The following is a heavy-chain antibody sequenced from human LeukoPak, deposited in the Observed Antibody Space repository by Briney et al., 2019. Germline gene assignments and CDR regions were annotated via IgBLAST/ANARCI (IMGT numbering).Heavy chain of an antibody. CDR3: AKDVVIAVAGYYFDY. Sequence: GRSLRLSCAASGFTFSSHAMHWVRQAPGKGLEWVSAISGSGGSTYYADSVKGRFTISRDNSKNTLYLQMNSLRAEDTAVYYCAKDVVIAVAGYYFDYWGQGTLVTVSS. D-gene: IGHD6-19*01. CDR2: ISGSGGST. V-gene: IGHV3-23*01. CDR1: GFTFSSHA. J-gene: IGHJ4*02.